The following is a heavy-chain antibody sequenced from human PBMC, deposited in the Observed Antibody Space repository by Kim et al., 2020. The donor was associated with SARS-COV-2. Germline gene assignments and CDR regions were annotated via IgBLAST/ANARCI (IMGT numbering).Heavy chain of an antibody. Sequence: SETLSLTCTVSGASIFSYHWGWIRQPPGKGLEWIGSMSDSGSTYYNPSLKSRVTTSVDTSKTHFSLRMSSVTAADTAVYYCARESLVGATHYFDYWGQGT. J-gene: IGHJ4*02. CDR2: MSDSGST. D-gene: IGHD1-26*01. CDR3: ARESLVGATHYFDY. CDR1: GASIFSYH. V-gene: IGHV4-39*07.